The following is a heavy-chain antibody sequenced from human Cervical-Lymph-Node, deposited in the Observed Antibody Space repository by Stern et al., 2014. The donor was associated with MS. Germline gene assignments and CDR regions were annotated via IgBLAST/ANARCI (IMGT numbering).Heavy chain of an antibody. D-gene: IGHD1-7*01. Sequence: EVQLEESGGGLVQPGESLRLSCAVSGFTFSNYWMTWVRQAQGQGLERVASRNTDGSEKSYVHSAKSRFTISRDNAKNSLYLQMNSLRAEDTAVYYCAIAVRELGTWGQGTLVTVSS. V-gene: IGHV3-7*01. J-gene: IGHJ5*02. CDR3: AIAVRELGT. CDR1: GFTFSNYW. CDR2: RNTDGSEK.